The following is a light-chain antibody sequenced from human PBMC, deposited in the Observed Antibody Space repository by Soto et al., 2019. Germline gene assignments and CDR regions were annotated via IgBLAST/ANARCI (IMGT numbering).Light chain of an antibody. J-gene: IGKJ1*01. CDR3: QQFGGSPPAWT. Sequence: ESVLTQSPGTLSLSPGERATLSCRASQSVSSNSLAWYQQKPGQAPRLLIYGASIRATGTPDRFSGSGSGTDLTLTISRLEPEDFAVYYCQQFGGSPPAWTFGQGTKVEI. CDR2: GAS. CDR1: QSVSSNS. V-gene: IGKV3-20*01.